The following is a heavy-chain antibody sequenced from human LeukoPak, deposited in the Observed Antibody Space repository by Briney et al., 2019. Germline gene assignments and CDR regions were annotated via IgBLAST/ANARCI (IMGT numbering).Heavy chain of an antibody. CDR2: ISAYNGNT. V-gene: IGHV1-18*01. CDR1: GYTFTSYG. Sequence: VASVKVSCKASGYTFTSYGISWVRQAPGQGLEWMGWISAYNGNTNYAQKLQGRVTMTTDTSTSTAYMELRSLRSDDTAVYYCAREVVVTAIRTNWFDPWGQGTLVTVSS. J-gene: IGHJ5*02. D-gene: IGHD2-21*02. CDR3: AREVVVTAIRTNWFDP.